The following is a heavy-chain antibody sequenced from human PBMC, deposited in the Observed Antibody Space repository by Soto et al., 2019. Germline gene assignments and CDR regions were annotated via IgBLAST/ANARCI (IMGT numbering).Heavy chain of an antibody. V-gene: IGHV3-23*01. Sequence: GGSLRLSCAASGFTFSSYAMSWVRQAPGKGLEWVSAISGSGGSTYYADSVKGRFTISRDNSKNTLYLQMNSLRAEDTAVYYCAKDRLSSSWSYNWFDPWGQGTLVTVSS. J-gene: IGHJ5*02. CDR2: ISGSGGST. CDR1: GFTFSSYA. CDR3: AKDRLSSSWSYNWFDP. D-gene: IGHD6-13*01.